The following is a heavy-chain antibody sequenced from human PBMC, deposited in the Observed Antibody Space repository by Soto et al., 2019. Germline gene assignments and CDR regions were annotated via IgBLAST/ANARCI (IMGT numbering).Heavy chain of an antibody. V-gene: IGHV4-31*03. J-gene: IGHJ6*01. CDR2: IYYSGST. Sequence: PSETLSLTCTVSGGPISSGGYYWSWIRQHPGQGLEWIGYIYYSGSTYYNPSLKSRVTISVDTSKNQFSLKLSSVTAADTAVYYCARDDGPPSITMVQSRYYYYGMDVWGQGTTVTVSS. CDR1: GGPISSGGYY. D-gene: IGHD3-10*01. CDR3: ARDDGPPSITMVQSRYYYYGMDV.